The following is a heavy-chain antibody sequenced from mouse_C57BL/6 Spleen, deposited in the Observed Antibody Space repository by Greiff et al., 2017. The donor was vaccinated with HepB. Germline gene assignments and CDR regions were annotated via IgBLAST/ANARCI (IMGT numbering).Heavy chain of an antibody. V-gene: IGHV1-54*01. CDR3: ARKDEFGNYVAY. D-gene: IGHD2-1*01. Sequence: VQLKESGAELVRPGTSVKVTCKASGYAFTNYLIEWVKQRPGQGLEWIGVINPGSGGTNYNEKFKGKATLTADKSSSTAYMQLSSLTSEDSAVYFCARKDEFGNYVAYWGQGTLVTVSA. J-gene: IGHJ3*01. CDR1: GYAFTNYL. CDR2: INPGSGGT.